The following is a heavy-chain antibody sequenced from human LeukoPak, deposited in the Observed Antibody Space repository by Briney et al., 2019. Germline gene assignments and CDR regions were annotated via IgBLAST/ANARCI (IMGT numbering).Heavy chain of an antibody. CDR3: ATTRRYYYDSSGPNAFDL. J-gene: IGHJ3*01. Sequence: ASVKVSCKASGYTFTGYYIHWVRQAPGQGLEWMGWINPNSGSTNYAQNFQGSITMNGDTPISTAYMELSRLRSDDTAVYYCATTRRYYYDSSGPNAFDLWGQGTMVTVSS. CDR1: GYTFTGYY. V-gene: IGHV1-2*02. CDR2: INPNSGST. D-gene: IGHD3-22*01.